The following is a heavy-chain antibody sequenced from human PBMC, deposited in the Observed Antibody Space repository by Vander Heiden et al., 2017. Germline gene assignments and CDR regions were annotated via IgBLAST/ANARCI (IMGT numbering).Heavy chain of an antibody. CDR1: GLTFSSTA. CDR2: ISGSGSNT. CDR3: AKDFGDNGFYYGLDV. V-gene: IGHV3-23*01. J-gene: IGHJ6*02. D-gene: IGHD1-20*01. Sequence: VQLLASGGGVVQPGGSLRLPCAASGLTFSSTAMNWVRQAPGKGLEWVSVISGSGSNTYYADSVKGRFTISRDNSKNTLYLQMSSLRAEDTAVYYCAKDFGDNGFYYGLDVWGQGTTVTVSS.